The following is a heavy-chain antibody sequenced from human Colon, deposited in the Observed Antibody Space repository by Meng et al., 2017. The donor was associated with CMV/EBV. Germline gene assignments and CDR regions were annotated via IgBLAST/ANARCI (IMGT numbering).Heavy chain of an antibody. J-gene: IGHJ4*02. V-gene: IGHV4-59*11. CDR1: GDSIKSHH. D-gene: IGHD5/OR15-5a*01. CDR3: ARVVSTAGEAVD. CDR2: IYYSGTT. Sequence: ETLSLTCTVSGDSIKSHHWTWIRQPPGKGLEWIGYIYYSGTTDYNPSLKRRVTISVDTSKNQFSLNLTSVTAADTAVYYCARVVSTAGEAVDWGQGTLVTVSS.